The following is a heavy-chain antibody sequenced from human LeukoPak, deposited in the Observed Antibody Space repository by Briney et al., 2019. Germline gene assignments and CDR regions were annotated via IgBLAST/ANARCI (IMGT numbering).Heavy chain of an antibody. CDR3: ARRQQQLVKTFDY. CDR2: IKQDGTEK. CDR1: GFTFSDYW. Sequence: GGSLRLSCAASGFTFSDYWMSWVRQAPGKGLEWVANIKQDGTEKYYVGSVKGRFTISRDNAKNSLYLQMNSLRAEDTAVYFCARRQQQLVKTFDYWGQGTLVTVSS. V-gene: IGHV3-7*01. D-gene: IGHD6-13*01. J-gene: IGHJ4*02.